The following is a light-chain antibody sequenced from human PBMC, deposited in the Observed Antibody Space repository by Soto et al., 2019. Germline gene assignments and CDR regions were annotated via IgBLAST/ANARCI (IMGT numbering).Light chain of an antibody. CDR3: QQYGSSPLLT. Sequence: EIMLTQSPGTLSLSPGERATLSCRASQSVNSNYLAWYQQKPGQAPRLLIYGTSSRATGIPDRFSGSGSGTDCTLTISRLEPEDFAVYYCQQYGSSPLLTFGPGTKVDIK. J-gene: IGKJ3*01. CDR1: QSVNSNY. V-gene: IGKV3-20*01. CDR2: GTS.